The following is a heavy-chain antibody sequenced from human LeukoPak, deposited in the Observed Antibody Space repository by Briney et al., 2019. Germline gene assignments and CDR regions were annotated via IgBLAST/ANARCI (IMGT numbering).Heavy chain of an antibody. CDR2: ISGSGGST. CDR1: GFTFSSYA. J-gene: IGHJ3*02. D-gene: IGHD1-26*01. V-gene: IGHV3-23*01. CDR3: AKAPRIVGATGPVAAFDI. Sequence: GGSLRLSCAASGFTFSSYAMSWVRQAPGKGLEWVSAISGSGGSTYYADSVKGRFTISRDNSKNTLYLQMNSLRAEDTAVYYCAKAPRIVGATGPVAAFDIWGQGTMVTVSS.